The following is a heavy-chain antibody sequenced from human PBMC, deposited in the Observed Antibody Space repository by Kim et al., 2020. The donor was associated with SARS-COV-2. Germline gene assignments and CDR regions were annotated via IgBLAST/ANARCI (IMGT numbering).Heavy chain of an antibody. J-gene: IGHJ6*02. Sequence: SVKVSCKASGGTFSSYAISWVRQAPGQGLEWMGRIIPILAIANYAQKFQGRVTITADKSTSTAYMELSSLRSEDTAVYYCARDGGYCSGGSCENYYYYGMDVWGQGTTVTVSS. D-gene: IGHD2-15*01. CDR1: GGTFSSYA. CDR3: ARDGGYCSGGSCENYYYYGMDV. CDR2: IIPILAIA. V-gene: IGHV1-69*04.